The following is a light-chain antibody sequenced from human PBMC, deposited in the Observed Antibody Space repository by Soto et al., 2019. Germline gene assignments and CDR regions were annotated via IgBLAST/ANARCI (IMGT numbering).Light chain of an antibody. CDR3: QQYGSSPLT. Sequence: EIVLTQSPGTLSLSPGERATLSCRASQSLSSTYLAWYQQKPGQAPRVLIYGASSRATGIPDRCSGSGSGTDFTLTITRLEPEDFAIYYCQQYGSSPLTFGGGTRVEIK. V-gene: IGKV3-20*01. J-gene: IGKJ4*01. CDR2: GAS. CDR1: QSLSSTY.